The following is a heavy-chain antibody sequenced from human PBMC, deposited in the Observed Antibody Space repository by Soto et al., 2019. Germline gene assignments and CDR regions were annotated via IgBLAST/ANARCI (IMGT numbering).Heavy chain of an antibody. CDR3: ARQGCSGGSCYGPSHRMDV. Sequence: GESLKISCKGSGYSFTSYWIGWVRQMPGKGLERMRIIYPGDSDTRYSPSFQGQVTISADKSISTAYLQWSSLKASDTAMYYCARQGCSGGSCYGPSHRMDVWGQGTTVTVSS. D-gene: IGHD2-15*01. J-gene: IGHJ6*02. V-gene: IGHV5-51*01. CDR2: IYPGDSDT. CDR1: GYSFTSYW.